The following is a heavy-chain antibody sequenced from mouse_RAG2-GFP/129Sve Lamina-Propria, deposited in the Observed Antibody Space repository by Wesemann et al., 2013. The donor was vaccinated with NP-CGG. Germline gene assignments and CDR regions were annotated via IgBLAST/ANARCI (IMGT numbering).Heavy chain of an antibody. J-gene: IGHJ2*01. CDR3: TRGSVDY. CDR1: GYTFTDYY. CDR2: INPNNGGT. Sequence: EVQLQQSGPELVKPGASVKISCKASGYTFTDYYMNWVKQSHGKSLEWIGDINPNNGGTSYNQKFKGKAKLTAVTSASTAYMELSSLTNEDSAVYYCTRGSVDYWGQGTTLTVSS. V-gene: IGHV1-26*01.